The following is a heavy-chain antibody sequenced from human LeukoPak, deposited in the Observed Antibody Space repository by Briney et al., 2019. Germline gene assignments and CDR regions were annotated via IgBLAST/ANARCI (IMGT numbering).Heavy chain of an antibody. D-gene: IGHD3-10*01. J-gene: IGHJ6*03. CDR3: ARVEEGYGSGRRGNFYYYYMDV. V-gene: IGHV4-39*07. CDR2: IYYSGST. Sequence: IPSETLSLTCTVSGGPISSSSYYWGWIRQPPGKGLEWIGSIYYSGSTYYNPSLKSRVTISVDTSKNQFSLKLSSVTTADTAVYYCARVEEGYGSGRRGNFYYYYMDVWGKGTTVTISS. CDR1: GGPISSSSYY.